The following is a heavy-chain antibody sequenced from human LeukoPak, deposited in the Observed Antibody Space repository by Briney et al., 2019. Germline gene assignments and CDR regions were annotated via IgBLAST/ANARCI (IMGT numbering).Heavy chain of an antibody. CDR1: GFTFSSYG. J-gene: IGHJ6*03. CDR2: IRYDGSNK. V-gene: IGHV3-30*02. CDR3: AKGPQYYYYMDV. Sequence: PGGSLRLSCAASGFTFSSYGMHWVRQAPGKGLEWVAFIRYDGSNKYYADSVKGRFTISRDNSKNTLYLQMNSLRAEDTAVYYCAKGPQYYYYMDVWGKGTTVTVSS.